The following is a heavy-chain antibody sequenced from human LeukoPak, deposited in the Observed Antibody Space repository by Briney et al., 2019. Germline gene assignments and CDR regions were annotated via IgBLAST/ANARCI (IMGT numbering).Heavy chain of an antibody. J-gene: IGHJ4*02. CDR1: GFTFSSYW. CDR2: INSDGSST. V-gene: IGHV3-74*01. Sequence: PGGSLSLSCAASGFTFSSYWMQWVRQAPGKGLVWVSRINSDGSSTNYADSVKGRITISRDNAKNTLYLQMNSLRAEDTAVYYCARSDGNTFDIWGQGTMVTVSS. D-gene: IGHD1-26*01. CDR3: ARSDGNTFDI.